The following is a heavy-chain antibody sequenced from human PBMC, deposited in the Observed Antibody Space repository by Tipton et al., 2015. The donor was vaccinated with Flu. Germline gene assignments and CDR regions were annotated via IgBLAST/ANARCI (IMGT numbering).Heavy chain of an antibody. CDR3: ARDANRCSGGSCYDSGMDV. V-gene: IGHV1-69*01. CDR2: IIPIFGTA. Sequence: QLVQSGAEVKKPGSSVKVSCKASGGTFSSYAISWVRQAPGQGLEWMGGIIPIFGTANYAQKFQGRVTITADESTSTAYMELSSLRSEDTAVYYCARDANRCSGGSCYDSGMDVWGQGTPVTVSS. J-gene: IGHJ6*02. D-gene: IGHD2-15*01. CDR1: GGTFSSYA.